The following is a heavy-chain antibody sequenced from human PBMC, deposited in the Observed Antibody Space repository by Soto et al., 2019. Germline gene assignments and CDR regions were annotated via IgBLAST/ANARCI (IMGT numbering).Heavy chain of an antibody. CDR2: ISWNSDNM. J-gene: IGHJ3*02. CDR3: AKAPTTRDFWSGAAFDI. Sequence: GGSLRLSCAASGFIFDDYAMHWVRQAPGKGLDLVSGISWNSDNMGYADSVMGRFTISRDNAKNSLYLQINSLRPEDTALYYCAKAPTTRDFWSGAAFDIWGQGTMVTVSS. D-gene: IGHD3-3*01. V-gene: IGHV3-9*01. CDR1: GFIFDDYA.